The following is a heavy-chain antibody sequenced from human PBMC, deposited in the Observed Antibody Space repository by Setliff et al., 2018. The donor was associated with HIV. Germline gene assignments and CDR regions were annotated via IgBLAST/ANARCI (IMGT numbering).Heavy chain of an antibody. V-gene: IGHV4-4*07. CDR2: VHSTGTT. Sequence: TSETLSLTCTVSGGSFSTYYWSRIRQPAGEGLEYIGRVHSTGTTIYNPSLKSRVTMSVDTSKNQLSLKLRSVTAADTAVYYCARARITMTGGRLEPYAFDRWGQGTKVTVSS. D-gene: IGHD3-22*01. J-gene: IGHJ3*01. CDR1: GGSFSTYY. CDR3: ARARITMTGGRLEPYAFDR.